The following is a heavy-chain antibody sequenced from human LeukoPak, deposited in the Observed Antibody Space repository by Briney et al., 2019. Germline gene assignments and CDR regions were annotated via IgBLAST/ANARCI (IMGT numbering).Heavy chain of an antibody. V-gene: IGHV3-7*04. CDR2: IHPEGNEK. CDR1: GFSFTNFW. Sequence: PGGSLRLSCAVSGFSFTNFWMSWVRQAPGRGLVWVANIHPEGNEKYHVESVKGRLTISRDNTKNLLFLQMNGLRVEDTAVYYCARGDAFSGDHWGQGTLVTVSS. CDR3: ARGDAFSGDH. J-gene: IGHJ4*02.